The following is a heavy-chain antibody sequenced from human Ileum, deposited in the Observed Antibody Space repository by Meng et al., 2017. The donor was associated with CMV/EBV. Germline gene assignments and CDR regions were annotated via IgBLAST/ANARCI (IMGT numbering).Heavy chain of an antibody. Sequence: ETLSLTCAASGFRVSSHHISWVRQTPGKGLEWVAGTHRGGSTYYAGSVKGQFTISRDDSKNTLYLQMNTLRAEDTAVYFCARYCGMTNCQAGGGMDVWGQGTTVTVSS. D-gene: IGHD2-21*01. CDR1: GFRVSSHH. V-gene: IGHV3-53*01. CDR3: ARYCGMTNCQAGGGMDV. J-gene: IGHJ6*02. CDR2: THRGGST.